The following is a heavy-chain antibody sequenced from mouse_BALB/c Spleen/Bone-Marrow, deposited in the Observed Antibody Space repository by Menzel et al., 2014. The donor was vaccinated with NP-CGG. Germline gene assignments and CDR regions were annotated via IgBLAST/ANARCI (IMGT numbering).Heavy chain of an antibody. CDR3: ARLNYYCNSYV. D-gene: IGHD1-1*01. V-gene: IGHV4-1*02. Sequence: EVMLVESGGGLVQPGASLKLSCAASGFEFSSSCMRWVRQAPGKGLDWIGEINPDSSTINYTPSLKGKFIITTDNATSTLYLQISNVTSEDTALYYCARLNYYCNSYVWGAGTTVTVSS. CDR1: GFEFSSSC. J-gene: IGHJ1*01. CDR2: INPDSSTI.